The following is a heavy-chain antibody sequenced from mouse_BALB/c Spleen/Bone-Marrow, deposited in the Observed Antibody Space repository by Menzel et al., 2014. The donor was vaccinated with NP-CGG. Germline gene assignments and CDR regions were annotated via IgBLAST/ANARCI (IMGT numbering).Heavy chain of an antibody. CDR1: GFTFSSYT. CDR3: ARLPFDY. Sequence: EVKVVESGAGLVQPGGSLKLSCAASGFTFSSYTMSWVRQTPEKRLEWVAYISNSGGSIYYPDTVKGRFTISRDNAKNTLYLQMSSLKSEDTAMYYCARLPFDYWGQGTTLTVSS. CDR2: ISNSGGSI. V-gene: IGHV5-12-2*01. J-gene: IGHJ2*01.